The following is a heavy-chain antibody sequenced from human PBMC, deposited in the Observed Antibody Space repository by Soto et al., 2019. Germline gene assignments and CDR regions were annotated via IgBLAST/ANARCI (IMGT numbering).Heavy chain of an antibody. CDR1: GFSFYNYW. V-gene: IGHV3-7*02. CDR2: IKPDGSDK. CDR3: ARGSYNAFDI. Sequence: EVQLVESGGGVVQPGESLRLSCAASGFSFYNYWMNWVRQAPGKGPEWVANIKPDGSDKNYVDSVKGRFTISRDNAKNSLFLQMNSLRAVATADYYGARGSYNAFDIWGQGTMVTVSS. J-gene: IGHJ3*02.